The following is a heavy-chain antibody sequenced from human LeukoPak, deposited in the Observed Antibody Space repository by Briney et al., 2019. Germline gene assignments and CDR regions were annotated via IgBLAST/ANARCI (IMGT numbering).Heavy chain of an antibody. D-gene: IGHD5-18*01. J-gene: IGHJ6*03. CDR2: IFAGEDT. CDR1: GGSISDFY. Sequence: SETLSLTCTVSGGSISDFYWAWIRQPADKGLEYIGRIFAGEDTKYNPNLNPSLTSRVSMSADTSKNQVSLKLTSVTAADTAVYYCASDRPAGYIHGQEHYYYYIDVWGKGTTVTVSS. CDR3: ASDRPAGYIHGQEHYYYYIDV. V-gene: IGHV4-4*07.